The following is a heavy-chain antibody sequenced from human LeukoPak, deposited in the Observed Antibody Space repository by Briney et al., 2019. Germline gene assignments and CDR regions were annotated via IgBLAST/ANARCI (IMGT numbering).Heavy chain of an antibody. J-gene: IGHJ4*02. CDR2: IYHDGST. CDR3: ARDRGGYTYSHDY. CDR1: GGSISGNNG. V-gene: IGHV4-4*02. D-gene: IGHD5-18*01. Sequence: LGSLPLTCVVSGGSISGNNGWVWVRRSSEKGREAFGEIYHDGSTNYNPSLKSRVTISMDKSKTQLSLKLNFVTAADTAVYYCARDRGGYTYSHDYWGQGTLVTVSS.